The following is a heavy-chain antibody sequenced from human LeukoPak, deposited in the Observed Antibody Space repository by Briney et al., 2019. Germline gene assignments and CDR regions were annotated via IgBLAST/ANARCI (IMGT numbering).Heavy chain of an antibody. CDR1: GYTFTSYA. D-gene: IGHD6-13*01. V-gene: IGHV1-3*01. CDR3: ARDTAYSSSWYRAPFDY. Sequence: ASVKVSCKASGYTFTSYAMHWVRQAPGQRLEWMGWINAGNGNTKYSQKFQGRVTITRDTSASTAYMELSSLRSEDTAVYYCARDTAYSSSWYRAPFDYWGQGTLVTVSS. J-gene: IGHJ4*02. CDR2: INAGNGNT.